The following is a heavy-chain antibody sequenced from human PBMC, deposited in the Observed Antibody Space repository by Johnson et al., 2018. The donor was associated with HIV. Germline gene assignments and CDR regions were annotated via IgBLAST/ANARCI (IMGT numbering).Heavy chain of an antibody. J-gene: IGHJ3*02. CDR3: AREGGAAAPDAFDI. Sequence: QLVESGGGLVHPGGSLRLSCAGSGFTFSSYAMHWVRQAPGKGLEWVAVISYDGSKKYYAESVKGRFTISRDNAKNSRYLQMNSLRAEDTAVYYCAREGGAAAPDAFDIWGQGTMVTVSS. CDR1: GFTFSSYA. CDR2: ISYDGSKK. V-gene: IGHV3-30*04. D-gene: IGHD2-2*01.